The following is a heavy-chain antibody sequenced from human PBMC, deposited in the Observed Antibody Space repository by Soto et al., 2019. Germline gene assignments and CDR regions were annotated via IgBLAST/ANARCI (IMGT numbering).Heavy chain of an antibody. Sequence: ASVKVSCKASGYTFTSYDINWVRQATGQGLEWMGWMSPNSGNTDYAQKFQGRVTITRNKSMSTAYMELSSLRSEDTAVYYCARALVATLTGYYMDVWGQGTTVTLSS. CDR3: ARALVATLTGYYMDV. J-gene: IGHJ6*03. V-gene: IGHV1-8*01. CDR2: MSPNSGNT. D-gene: IGHD5-12*01. CDR1: GYTFTSYD.